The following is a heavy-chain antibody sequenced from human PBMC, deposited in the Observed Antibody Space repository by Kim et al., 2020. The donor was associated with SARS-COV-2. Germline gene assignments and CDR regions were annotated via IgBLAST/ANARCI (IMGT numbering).Heavy chain of an antibody. CDR3: SGRELLHMDI. J-gene: IGHJ6*03. D-gene: IGHD1-7*01. V-gene: IGHV3-48*03. CDR2: ISSGGTTI. Sequence: GGSLRLSCSASGFTFRNYEMSWVRQAPGKGLEWISYISSGGTTIHFADSLKGRLTISRDNAKNSLYLQMNSLRVEDTAVYYGSGRELLHMDIWGEGTTVTVSS. CDR1: GFTFRNYE.